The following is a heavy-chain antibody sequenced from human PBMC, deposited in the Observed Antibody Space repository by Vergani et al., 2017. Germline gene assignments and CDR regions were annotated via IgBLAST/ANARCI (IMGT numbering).Heavy chain of an antibody. J-gene: IGHJ3*02. V-gene: IGHV4-34*01. D-gene: IGHD1-1*01. CDR1: GGSFSGYY. CDR2: INHSGST. CDR3: ARLGDHWTSRQNAFDI. Sequence: QVQLQQWGAGLLKPSETLSLTCAVYGGSFSGYYWSWIRQPPGKGLEWIGEINHSGSTNYNPSLKSRVTISVDTSKNQFSLKLSSVTAADTAVYYCARLGDHWTSRQNAFDIWGQGTMVTVSS.